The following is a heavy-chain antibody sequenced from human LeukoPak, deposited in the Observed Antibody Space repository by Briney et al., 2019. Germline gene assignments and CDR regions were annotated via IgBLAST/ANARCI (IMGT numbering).Heavy chain of an antibody. D-gene: IGHD3-9*01. V-gene: IGHV3-23*01. CDR2: ISGSAGTR. Sequence: GGSLRLSCAASGFTFGSYAMSWVRQAPGKGLEWVSTISGSAGTRWSADPVKGRFTISRDNSETTLYLQMNTLRAEDTAIYYCAKAPELRYSLGTYYMDVWGKGTTVTVCS. J-gene: IGHJ6*01. CDR1: GFTFGSYA. CDR3: AKAPELRYSLGTYYMDV.